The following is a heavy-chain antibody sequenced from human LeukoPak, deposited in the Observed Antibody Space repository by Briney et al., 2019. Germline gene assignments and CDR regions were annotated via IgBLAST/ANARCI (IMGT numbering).Heavy chain of an antibody. D-gene: IGHD3-22*01. CDR3: ASYYYDSSGYYYVTEYYFDY. J-gene: IGHJ4*02. CDR1: GGTFSSYA. V-gene: IGHV1-69*06. CDR2: IIPIFGTA. Sequence: ASVKVSCKASGGTFSSYAISWVRQAPGQGLEWMGGIIPIFGTANYAQKSQGRVTITADKSTSTAYMELSSLRSEDTAVYYCASYYYDSSGYYYVTEYYFDYWGQGTLVTVSS.